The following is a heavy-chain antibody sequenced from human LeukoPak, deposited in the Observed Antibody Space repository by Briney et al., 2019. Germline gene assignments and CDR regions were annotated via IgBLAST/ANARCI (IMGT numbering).Heavy chain of an antibody. J-gene: IGHJ4*02. CDR2: ISSSSSYI. CDR3: ARVAVWYCSGGSCYPPDY. Sequence: GGSLRLSXAASGFTFSSYSMNWVRQAPGKGLEWVSSISSSSSYIYYADSVKGRFTISRDNAKNSLYLQMNSLRAEDTAVYYCARVAVWYCSGGSCYPPDYWGQGTLVTVSS. CDR1: GFTFSSYS. V-gene: IGHV3-21*01. D-gene: IGHD2-15*01.